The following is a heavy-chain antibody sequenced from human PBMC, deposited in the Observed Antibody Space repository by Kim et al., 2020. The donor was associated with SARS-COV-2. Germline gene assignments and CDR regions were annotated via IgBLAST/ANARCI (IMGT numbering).Heavy chain of an antibody. D-gene: IGHD6-13*01. J-gene: IGHJ2*01. CDR1: GFTFSSYA. Sequence: GGSLRLSCAASGFTFSSYAMSWVRQAPGKGLEWVSAISGSGGSTYYADSVKGRFTISRDNSKNTLYLQMNSLRAEDTAVYYCAKVLKYSIAAAGNRGYFDLWGRGTLVTVSS. CDR3: AKVLKYSIAAAGNRGYFDL. V-gene: IGHV3-23*01. CDR2: ISGSGGST.